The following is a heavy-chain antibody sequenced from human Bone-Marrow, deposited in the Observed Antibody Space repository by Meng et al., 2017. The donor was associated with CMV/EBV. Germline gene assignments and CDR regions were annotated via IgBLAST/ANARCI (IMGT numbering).Heavy chain of an antibody. Sequence: GESLKISCAASGFTVSSNYMSWVRQAPGKGLEWVSVIYSGGSTYYADSVKGRFTISRDNSKNTLYLQMNSLRAEDTAVYYCARDYGPPTVVKYYFDYWGQGTLVTVSS. J-gene: IGHJ4*02. CDR1: GFTVSSNY. CDR3: ARDYGPPTVVKYYFDY. V-gene: IGHV3-53*05. D-gene: IGHD4-23*01. CDR2: IYSGGST.